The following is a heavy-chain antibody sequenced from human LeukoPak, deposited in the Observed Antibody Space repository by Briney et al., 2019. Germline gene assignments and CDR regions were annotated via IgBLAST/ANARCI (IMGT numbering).Heavy chain of an antibody. Sequence: GGSLRLSCAASGFTFSSYAMSWVRQAPGKGLEWVSAIRGRGGSTYYADSVKGRFTISRDNSKNTLDLQMNSLRAEDTAVYYCAKDVTIFGVVSLDYWGQGTLVTVSS. CDR3: AKDVTIFGVVSLDY. V-gene: IGHV3-23*01. J-gene: IGHJ4*02. D-gene: IGHD3-3*01. CDR2: IRGRGGST. CDR1: GFTFSSYA.